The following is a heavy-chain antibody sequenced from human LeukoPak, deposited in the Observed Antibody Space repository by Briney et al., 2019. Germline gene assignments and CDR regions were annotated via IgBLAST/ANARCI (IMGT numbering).Heavy chain of an antibody. Sequence: PSETLSLTCTISGGSISSFYWNRIRQPPGKGLEWIGYIYYSGSTNYNPPLRSRVTISVDTSKNQFSLKLSSVTAADTAVYYCARGRGSAPPLDYWGQGTLVTVSS. CDR3: ARGRGSAPPLDY. CDR2: IYYSGST. V-gene: IGHV4-59*01. J-gene: IGHJ4*02. CDR1: GGSISSFY. D-gene: IGHD6-19*01.